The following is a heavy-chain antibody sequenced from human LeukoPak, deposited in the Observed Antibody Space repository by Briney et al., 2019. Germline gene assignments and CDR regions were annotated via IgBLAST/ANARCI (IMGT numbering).Heavy chain of an antibody. CDR3: ASLPIYCSGGSCYRKYYFDY. CDR2: INHSGST. V-gene: IGHV4-34*01. J-gene: IGHJ4*02. Sequence: SETLSLTCAVYGGSFSGYYWSWIRQPPGKELEWIGEINHSGSTNYNPSLKSRVTISVDTSKNQFSLKLSSVTAADTAVYYCASLPIYCSGGSCYRKYYFDYWGQGTLVTVSS. D-gene: IGHD2-15*01. CDR1: GGSFSGYY.